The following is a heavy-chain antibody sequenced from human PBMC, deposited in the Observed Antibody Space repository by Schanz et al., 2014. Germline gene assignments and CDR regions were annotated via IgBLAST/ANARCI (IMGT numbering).Heavy chain of an antibody. CDR1: RSTFSSYT. Sequence: QVQLVQSGAEVKKPGSSVKVSCKASRSTFSSYTINWVRQAPGQGLEWMGRIIPILGIANYAQKFQGRVIFTTDTSANTAYMELRSLRSDDTAHYYCVRVPSRDVSFDLWGRGTLVTVSS. CDR3: VRVPSRDVSFDL. J-gene: IGHJ2*01. CDR2: IIPILGIA. D-gene: IGHD3-16*01. V-gene: IGHV1-69*02.